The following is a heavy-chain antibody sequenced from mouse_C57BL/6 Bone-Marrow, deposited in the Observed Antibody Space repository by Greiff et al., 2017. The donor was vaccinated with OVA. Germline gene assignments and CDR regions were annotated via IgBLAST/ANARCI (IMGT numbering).Heavy chain of an antibody. V-gene: IGHV1-15*01. Sequence: QVQLQQSGAELVRPGASVTLSCKASGYTFTDYEMHWVKQTPVLGLEWIGAIDPETGGTAYNQKFKGKAILTADKSSSTAYMELRSLTSEDSAVYYCTRRRLRRWGLFDYWGQGTTLTVSS. CDR1: GYTFTDYE. D-gene: IGHD2-4*01. J-gene: IGHJ2*01. CDR2: IDPETGGT. CDR3: TRRRLRRWGLFDY.